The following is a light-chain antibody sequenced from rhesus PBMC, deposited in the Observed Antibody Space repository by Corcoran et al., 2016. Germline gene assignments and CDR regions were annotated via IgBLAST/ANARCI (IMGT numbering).Light chain of an antibody. J-gene: IGKJ4*01. V-gene: IGKV1-38*01. CDR1: QGISSY. CDR3: QQRNSYPLA. CDR2: GAS. Sequence: DIQLTQSPSSLSASVGDRVTITCRASQGISSYLAWYQQKSGKAPKLLVYGASNLQSGVPSRFSGSGSGTDFTLTINSLQPEYFAAYYCQQRNSYPLAFGGGTRVEIK.